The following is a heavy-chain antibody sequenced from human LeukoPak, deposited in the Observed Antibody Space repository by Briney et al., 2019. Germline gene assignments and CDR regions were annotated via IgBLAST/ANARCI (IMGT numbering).Heavy chain of an antibody. Sequence: GGSLRLSCSASGFTFVSYAMPWVRQAQGKGLEFVSAISSNGGSTYYADSVKGRFTISRDNSKNTLYLQMSSLRAEDTAVYYCVKDVEPAAATSTHYFDYWGQGTLVTVSS. J-gene: IGHJ4*02. D-gene: IGHD2-2*01. CDR3: VKDVEPAAATSTHYFDY. CDR2: ISSNGGST. V-gene: IGHV3-64D*09. CDR1: GFTFVSYA.